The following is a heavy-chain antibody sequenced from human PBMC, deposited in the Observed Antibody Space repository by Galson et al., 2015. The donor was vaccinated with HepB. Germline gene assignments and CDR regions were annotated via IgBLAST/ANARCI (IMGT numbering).Heavy chain of an antibody. CDR3: ARVERDPYDYGDYAKYWYFDL. CDR1: GYTFTSYG. D-gene: IGHD4-17*01. Sequence: SVKVSCKASGYTFTSYGISWVRQAPGQGLEWMGWISAYNGNTNYAQKLQGRVTMTTDTSTSTAYMELRSLRSDDTAVYYCARVERDPYDYGDYAKYWYFDLWGRGTLVTVSS. J-gene: IGHJ2*01. V-gene: IGHV1-18*01. CDR2: ISAYNGNT.